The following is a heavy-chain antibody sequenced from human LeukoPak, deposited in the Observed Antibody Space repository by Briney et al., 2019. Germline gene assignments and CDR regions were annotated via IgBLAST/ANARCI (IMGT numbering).Heavy chain of an antibody. J-gene: IGHJ4*02. Sequence: SETLSLTCNVSGGSISSYYWGWIRQPPGKGLEWIGSIYYSGSTNYNPSLKSRVTISVDTSKNQFSLKLSSVTAADTAVYYCARGPRRYCSGGSCYIGVYYFDYWGQGTLVTVSS. CDR3: ARGPRRYCSGGSCYIGVYYFDY. CDR1: GGSISSYY. CDR2: IYYSGST. D-gene: IGHD2-15*01. V-gene: IGHV4-39*07.